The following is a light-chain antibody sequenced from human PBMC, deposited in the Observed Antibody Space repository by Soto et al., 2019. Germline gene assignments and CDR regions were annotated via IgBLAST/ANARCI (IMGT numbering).Light chain of an antibody. V-gene: IGKV3-20*01. CDR1: QSVSSSY. CDR3: HQHDNSHLYT. J-gene: IGKJ2*01. Sequence: EIVLTQSPGTLSLSLGERATLSCRASQSVSSSYLAWYQQKPGQAPRLLIYGASSRATGSPDRFSGSGSGTAFTITISRLEPEDFPVYYCHQHDNSHLYTFGQGTKLEIK. CDR2: GAS.